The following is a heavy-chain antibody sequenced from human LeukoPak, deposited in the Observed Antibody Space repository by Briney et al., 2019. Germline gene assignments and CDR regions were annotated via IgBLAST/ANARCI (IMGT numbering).Heavy chain of an antibody. CDR2: ISAYNGNT. CDR3: ARDLVTHFDY. V-gene: IGHV1-18*01. D-gene: IGHD4-23*01. J-gene: IGHJ4*02. CDR1: GGTFSSYA. Sequence: GASVKVSCKASGGTFSSYAINWVRQAPGQGLEWMGWISAYNGNTNYAQKLQGRVTMTTDTSTSTAYMELRSLRSDDTAVYYCARDLVTHFDYWGQGTLVTVSS.